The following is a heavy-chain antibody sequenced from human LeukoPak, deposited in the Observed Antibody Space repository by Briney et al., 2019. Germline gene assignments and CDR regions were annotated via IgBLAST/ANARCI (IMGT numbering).Heavy chain of an antibody. J-gene: IGHJ4*02. Sequence: GGSLRLSCAASGFTVSSNYMSWVRQAPGKGLEWVSVIYSGGSTYYADSVKGRFTISRDNAKNTLYLQMNSLRAEDTAVYYCAREIVTPGDYYFDYWGQGTLVTVSS. D-gene: IGHD1-26*01. V-gene: IGHV3-53*01. CDR3: AREIVTPGDYYFDY. CDR1: GFTVSSNY. CDR2: IYSGGST.